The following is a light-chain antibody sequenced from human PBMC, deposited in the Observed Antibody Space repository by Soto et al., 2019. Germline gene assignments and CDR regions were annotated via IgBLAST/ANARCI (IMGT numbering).Light chain of an antibody. CDR2: GSS. Sequence: IGLLQFPAPLSLSAVARATLSCRASQSVTSYFAWYQQKRGQAPTLLIYGSSNRATGIPARFSGSGSETDFSLTISSLEPEDGAVYYCQQRSNWPLTFGGGTKVDIK. CDR1: QSVTSY. V-gene: IGKV3-11*01. CDR3: QQRSNWPLT. J-gene: IGKJ4*01.